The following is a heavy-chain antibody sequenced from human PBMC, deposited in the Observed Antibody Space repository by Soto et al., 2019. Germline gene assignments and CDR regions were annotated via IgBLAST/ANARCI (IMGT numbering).Heavy chain of an antibody. V-gene: IGHV3-33*08. Sequence: PGGSLRLSCAASGFTFSSYGMHWVRQAPGKGLEWVAVIWYDGSNKYYADSVKGRFTISRDNSKNTLYLQMNSLRAEDTAVYYCARDLIPAARPMYYFDYWGQGTLVTVSS. CDR2: IWYDGSNK. CDR3: ARDLIPAARPMYYFDY. J-gene: IGHJ4*02. D-gene: IGHD6-6*01. CDR1: GFTFSSYG.